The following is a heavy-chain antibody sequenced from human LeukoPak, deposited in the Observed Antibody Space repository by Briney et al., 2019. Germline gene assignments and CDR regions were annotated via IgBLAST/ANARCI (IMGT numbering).Heavy chain of an antibody. CDR1: GFTFDDYA. CDR2: INWNSGST. V-gene: IGHV3-9*03. Sequence: GGSLRLSCVGSGFTFDDYAMHWVRQAPGKGLEGVSGINWNSGSTVYADSVKGRFTISRDNDKNSLYLQMNSLKTEDMALYYCTKPSNSYYYDTSGYYFDSWGQGTLVTVSS. CDR3: TKPSNSYYYDTSGYYFDS. J-gene: IGHJ4*02. D-gene: IGHD3-22*01.